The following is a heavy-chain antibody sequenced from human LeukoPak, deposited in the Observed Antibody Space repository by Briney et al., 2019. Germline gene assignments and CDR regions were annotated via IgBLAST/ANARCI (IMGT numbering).Heavy chain of an antibody. CDR2: IPQSGNS. J-gene: IGHJ4*02. D-gene: IGHD2-2*02. V-gene: IGHV4-30-2*01. CDR3: ARDQVDYTIPDHFDS. Sequence: SETLSLTCAVSGDSITSSSCNWSWIRQPPGKGLEWIGYIPQSGNSYFTPSLNSRATISVDKSKNSFSLNLNFVTAADTAVYYCARDQVDYTIPDHFDSWGKGILVIVSS. CDR1: GDSITSSSCN.